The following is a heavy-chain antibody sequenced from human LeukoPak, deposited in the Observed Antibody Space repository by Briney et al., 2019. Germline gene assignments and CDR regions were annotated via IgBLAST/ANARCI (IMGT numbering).Heavy chain of an antibody. V-gene: IGHV3-23*01. CDR3: AKGRIQLWSHFDY. J-gene: IGHJ4*02. Sequence: GGSLRLSCAASGFTFSSYSMNWVRQAPGKGLEWVSAISGSGGSTYYADSVKGRFTISRDNSKNTLYLQMNSLRAEDTAVYYCAKGRIQLWSHFDYWGQGTLVTVSS. CDR1: GFTFSSYS. D-gene: IGHD5-18*01. CDR2: ISGSGGST.